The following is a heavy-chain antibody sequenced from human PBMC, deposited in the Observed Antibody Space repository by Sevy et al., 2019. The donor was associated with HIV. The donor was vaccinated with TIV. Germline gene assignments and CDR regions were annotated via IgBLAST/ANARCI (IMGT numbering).Heavy chain of an antibody. CDR2: IKKDGSEK. CDR1: GFTFSTYW. V-gene: IGHV3-7*03. D-gene: IGHD2-2*01. Sequence: GGSLRLSCAASGFTFSTYWMSWVRKAPGKGLEWVANIKKDGSEKYYVDSVKGRFTISRDNAKSSLYLQMKSLRAEDTAVYYCARDCSSTSCLCGLDVWGQGTTVTVSS. CDR3: ARDCSSTSCLCGLDV. J-gene: IGHJ6*02.